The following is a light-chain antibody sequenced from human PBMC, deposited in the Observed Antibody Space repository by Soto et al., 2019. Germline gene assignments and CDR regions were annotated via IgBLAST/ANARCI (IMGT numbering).Light chain of an antibody. CDR1: EDINGW. V-gene: IGKV1D-16*01. CDR2: AAS. Sequence: DVQMTQSPSSLSASVGDRVTITCRASEDINGWLAWYQQKPGTAPKSLIYAASILQTGVPSRFSGSGSGTDFTLTISSLQPEDSATYYCQQYNIYPLTFGAGTKVEIK. CDR3: QQYNIYPLT. J-gene: IGKJ4*01.